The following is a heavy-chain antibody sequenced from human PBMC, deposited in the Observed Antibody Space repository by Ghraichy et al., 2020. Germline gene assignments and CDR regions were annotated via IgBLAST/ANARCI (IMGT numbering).Heavy chain of an antibody. CDR2: IYYSGST. J-gene: IGHJ6*02. CDR3: ARRSGYIVGGMDV. V-gene: IGHV4-31*02. Sequence: SETLSLTCTVSGGSISSGGYYWSWICQHPGKGLEWIGYIYYSGSTSYNPSLKSRVTISVDTSKNQFSLKLSSVTAADTAAYYCARRSGYIVGGMDVWGQGTTVTVSS. D-gene: IGHD3-3*01. CDR1: GGSISSGGYY.